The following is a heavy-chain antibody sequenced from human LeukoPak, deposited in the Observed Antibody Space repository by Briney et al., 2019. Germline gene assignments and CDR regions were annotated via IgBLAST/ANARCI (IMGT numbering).Heavy chain of an antibody. Sequence: GGSLRLSCAASGFTFSKAWMSWVRQAPGKGLEWVGRIKSKTDGGTTDYAAPVKGRFTISRDDSKNTLYLQMNSLKTEDTAVYYCTTGGGRLLVWAYWGQGTLVIVSS. J-gene: IGHJ4*02. CDR1: GFTFSKAW. CDR2: IKSKTDGGTT. D-gene: IGHD5-12*01. V-gene: IGHV3-15*01. CDR3: TTGGGRLLVWAY.